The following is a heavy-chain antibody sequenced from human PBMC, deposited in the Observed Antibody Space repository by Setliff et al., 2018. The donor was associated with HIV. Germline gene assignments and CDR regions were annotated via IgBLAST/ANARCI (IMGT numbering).Heavy chain of an antibody. J-gene: IGHJ6*03. CDR2: IPSNSEYT. CDR1: GFNFGDFA. Sequence: GGSLRLSCAPSGFNFGDFAMTWVRQAPGKGLEWVSTIPSNSEYTIYADSVEGRFTISRDNNKNTLYLQMNSLRAEDTAVYYCAREIRAGDYPPYNYYFYMDVWGKGTMVTVSS. D-gene: IGHD4-17*01. V-gene: IGHV3-23*01. CDR3: AREIRAGDYPPYNYYFYMDV.